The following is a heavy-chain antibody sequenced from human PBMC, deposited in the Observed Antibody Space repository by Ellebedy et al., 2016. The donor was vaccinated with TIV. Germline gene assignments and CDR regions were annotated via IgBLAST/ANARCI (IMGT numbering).Heavy chain of an antibody. CDR3: ARDPGLELDY. D-gene: IGHD1-7*01. V-gene: IGHV4-59*12. CDR1: GGSISSYY. J-gene: IGHJ4*02. Sequence: SETLSLXCTVSGGSISSYYWSWIRQPPGKGLEWIGYIYYSGSTNYNPSLKSRVTISVDTSKNQFSLKLSSVTAADTAVYYCARDPGLELDYWGQGTLVTVSS. CDR2: IYYSGST.